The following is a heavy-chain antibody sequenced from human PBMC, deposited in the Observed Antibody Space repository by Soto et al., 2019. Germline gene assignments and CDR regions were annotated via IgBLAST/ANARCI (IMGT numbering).Heavy chain of an antibody. CDR1: GFTLTNYD. V-gene: IGHV3-23*01. CDR2: TSGSGATT. CDR3: ANVLYTVCSNVFEP. D-gene: IGHD2-2*02. J-gene: IGHJ5*02. Sequence: EVQLLESGGGLVQPGGSLRLSCAASGFTLTNYDMSWVRQAPGKGLEWVSGTSGSGATTYYADSVRGPFTIYRDISKPTLYLRMYSLRADDTAVYYCANVLYTVCSNVFEPLGQGTMVTVSS.